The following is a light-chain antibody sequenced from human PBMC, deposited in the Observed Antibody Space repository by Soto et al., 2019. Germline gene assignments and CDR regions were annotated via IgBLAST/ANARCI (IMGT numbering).Light chain of an antibody. V-gene: IGLV2-11*01. Sequence: QSALTQPRSVSGSPGQSVTISCTGTSSDVGGYNYVSWYQQHPGKAPKLMIYDVSKRPSGVPDRFSGSKSGNTASLTISGLHAENEADYYCCSYAGSYTFDVFGGGTKLTVL. CDR3: CSYAGSYTFDV. CDR1: SSDVGGYNY. CDR2: DVS. J-gene: IGLJ2*01.